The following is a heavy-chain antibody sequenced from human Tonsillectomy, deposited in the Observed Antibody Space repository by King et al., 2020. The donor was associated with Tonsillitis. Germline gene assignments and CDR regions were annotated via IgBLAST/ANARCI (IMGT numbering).Heavy chain of an antibody. J-gene: IGHJ6*02. CDR2: IAYDGSNK. CDR3: AKEVGSGSYLFIQNYYYYGMDV. V-gene: IGHV3-30*18. D-gene: IGHD3-10*01. Sequence: VQLVESGGGVVQPGRSLRLSCAASGFTFGNFGMHWVRQAPGKGLEWVAVIAYDGSNKYYAESVKGRFNISRDNSKNTLYLQMNSLRAEDTAVYYCAKEVGSGSYLFIQNYYYYGMDVWGQGTTVTVSS. CDR1: GFTFGNFG.